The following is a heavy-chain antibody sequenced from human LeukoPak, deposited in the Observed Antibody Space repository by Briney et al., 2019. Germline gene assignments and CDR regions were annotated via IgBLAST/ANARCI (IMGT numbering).Heavy chain of an antibody. CDR1: GYTFTSYG. J-gene: IGHJ5*02. V-gene: IGHV1-18*04. CDR3: ARSSTTTYYDILTGYYDLNWFDP. Sequence: ASVKVSCKASGYTFTSYGISWVRQAPGQGLEWMGWINAYNGNTNYAQKLQGRVTMTTDTSTSTAYMELRSLRSDDTAVYYCARSSTTTYYDILTGYYDLNWFDPWGQGTLVTVSS. D-gene: IGHD3-9*01. CDR2: INAYNGNT.